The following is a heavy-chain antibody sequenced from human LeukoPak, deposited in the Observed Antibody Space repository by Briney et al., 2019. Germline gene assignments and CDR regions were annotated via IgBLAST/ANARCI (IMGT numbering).Heavy chain of an antibody. D-gene: IGHD3-22*01. V-gene: IGHV3-11*04. CDR1: GFTFSDYY. CDR3: ARDRSYYESYFDY. Sequence: PGGSLRLSCAASGFTFSDYYMSWIRQAPGKGLEWVSYISSSGSTIYYADSVKGRFTISRDNAKNSLYLQMNSLRAEDTAVYYCARDRSYYESYFDYWGQGTLVTVSS. J-gene: IGHJ4*02. CDR2: ISSSGSTI.